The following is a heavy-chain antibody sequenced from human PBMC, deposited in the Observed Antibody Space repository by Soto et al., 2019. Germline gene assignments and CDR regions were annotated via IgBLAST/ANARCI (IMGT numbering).Heavy chain of an antibody. CDR3: AKGLTYYYDTVFDY. V-gene: IGHV3-9*01. J-gene: IGHJ4*02. CDR1: GFTFDDYA. CDR2: ISWNSGSI. D-gene: IGHD3-22*01. Sequence: EVQLVESGGGLVQPGRSLRLSCAASGFTFDDYAMHWVRQAPGKGLEWVSGISWNSGSIGYADSVKGRFTISRDNAKNSLYLQMNSLRAEDTALYYCAKGLTYYYDTVFDYWGQGTLVTVSS.